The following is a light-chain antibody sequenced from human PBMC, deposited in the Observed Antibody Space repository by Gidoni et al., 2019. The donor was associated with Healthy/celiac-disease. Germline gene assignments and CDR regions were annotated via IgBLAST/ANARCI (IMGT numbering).Light chain of an antibody. Sequence: DIKMTKSPSTLSASVGDRVTITCRASQSISSWVAWYQQKPGKAPKLLIYKASSLESGVPSRFSGSGSGTEFTLTISSLQPDDFATYYCQQYNSYPWTFGPGTKVELK. CDR2: KAS. CDR3: QQYNSYPWT. J-gene: IGKJ1*01. V-gene: IGKV1-5*03. CDR1: QSISSW.